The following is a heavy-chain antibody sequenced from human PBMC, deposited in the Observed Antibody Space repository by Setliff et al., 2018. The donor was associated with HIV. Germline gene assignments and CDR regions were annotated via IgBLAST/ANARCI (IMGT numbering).Heavy chain of an antibody. V-gene: IGHV1-69*13. CDR1: GGTGGSFSRNA. J-gene: IGHJ4*02. D-gene: IGHD4-17*01. Sequence: SVKVSCKASGGTGGSFSRNAISWVRQAPGQGLEWMGGIIPIFGTANYAQKFQGRVTITADESTSTAYMELSSLRYEDTTVYYCARGTYTDYEVGDYWGQGTLVTVSS. CDR3: ARGTYTDYEVGDY. CDR2: IIPIFGTA.